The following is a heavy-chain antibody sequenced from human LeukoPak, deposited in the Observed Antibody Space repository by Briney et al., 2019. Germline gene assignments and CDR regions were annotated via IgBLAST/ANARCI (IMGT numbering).Heavy chain of an antibody. CDR1: GFTFSSYS. CDR3: ARAGYSSSWYPYYLDY. V-gene: IGHV3-21*01. J-gene: IGHJ4*02. Sequence: GGSLRLSCAASGFTFSSYSMNWVRQAPGKGLEWASSISSSSSYIYYADSVKGRFTISRDNAKNSLYLQMNSLRAEDTAVYYCARAGYSSSWYPYYLDYWGQGTLVTVSS. CDR2: ISSSSSYI. D-gene: IGHD6-13*01.